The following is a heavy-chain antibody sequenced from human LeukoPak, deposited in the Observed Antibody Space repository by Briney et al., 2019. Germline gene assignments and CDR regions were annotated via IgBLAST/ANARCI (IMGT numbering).Heavy chain of an antibody. Sequence: GGSLRLSCAASGFTFSSYEMNWVRQAPGKGLEWVSYISRSGSTIYYADSVQGRFTVSRDNAKNSLYLQMNSLRAEDTAIYYCARGCSYATGYFDYWGQGTLVTVSS. CDR1: GFTFSSYE. J-gene: IGHJ4*02. D-gene: IGHD5-18*01. CDR3: ARGCSYATGYFDY. V-gene: IGHV3-48*03. CDR2: ISRSGSTI.